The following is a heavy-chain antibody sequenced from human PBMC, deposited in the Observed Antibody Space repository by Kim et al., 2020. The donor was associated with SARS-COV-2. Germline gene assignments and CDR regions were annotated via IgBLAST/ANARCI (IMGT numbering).Heavy chain of an antibody. V-gene: IGHV3-23*01. CDR1: GFTFSKFD. CDR3: ANQGGRGSGRSLGALNDAFDI. D-gene: IGHD3-10*01. Sequence: GGSLRLSCAASGFTFSKFDMGWVRQAPGKGLEWVAGISGGSRNIFYADSVKGRFTISRDNSKNMLYLQMSSLRAEDTAIYYCANQGGRGSGRSLGALNDAFDIWGQGTMVTASS. CDR2: ISGGSRNI. J-gene: IGHJ3*02.